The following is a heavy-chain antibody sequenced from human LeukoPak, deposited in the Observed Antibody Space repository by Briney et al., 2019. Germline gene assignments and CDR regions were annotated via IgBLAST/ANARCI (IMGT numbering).Heavy chain of an antibody. Sequence: PSEPLSLPCTVSGVSISRGGYYWRWLRPHPGKALEWFGYIYYSGRTYYSPSLKRRLPISLDASKTDFSLRLRSVTPAHTAMYYCAREGLRYYYGAGSYDYWGQGTLVTVSS. D-gene: IGHD3-10*01. V-gene: IGHV4-31*03. CDR2: IYYSGRT. J-gene: IGHJ4*02. CDR3: AREGLRYYYGAGSYDY. CDR1: GVSISRGGYY.